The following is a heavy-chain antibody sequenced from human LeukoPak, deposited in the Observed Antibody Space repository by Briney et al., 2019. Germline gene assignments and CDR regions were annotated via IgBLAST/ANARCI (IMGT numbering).Heavy chain of an antibody. CDR3: ARLARRGYSYGHFDY. D-gene: IGHD5-18*01. J-gene: IGHJ4*02. CDR1: GGSISSYY. V-gene: IGHV4-59*08. Sequence: PSETLSLTCTVSGGSISSYYWSWIRQPPGKGLEWIGYIYYSGSTNYNPSLKSRVTISVDTSKNQFSLKLSSVTAADTAVYYCARLARRGYSYGHFDYWGQGTLVTVSS. CDR2: IYYSGST.